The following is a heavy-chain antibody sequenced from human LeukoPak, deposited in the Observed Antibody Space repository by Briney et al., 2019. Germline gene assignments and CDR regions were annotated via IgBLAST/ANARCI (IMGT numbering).Heavy chain of an antibody. Sequence: SETLSLTCAVYGGSFSGYYWSWIRQPPGKGLEWIGEINHSGSTNYNPSLKSRVTISVDTSKNQFSLKLSSVTAADTAVYYCARGRRSVLLWYGESPRWFDPWGQGTLVTVSS. J-gene: IGHJ5*02. D-gene: IGHD3-10*01. CDR3: ARGRRSVLLWYGESPRWFDP. CDR1: GGSFSGYY. CDR2: INHSGST. V-gene: IGHV4-34*01.